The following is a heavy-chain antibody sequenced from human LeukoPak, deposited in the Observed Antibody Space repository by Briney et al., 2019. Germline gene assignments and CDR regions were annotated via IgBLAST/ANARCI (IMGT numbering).Heavy chain of an antibody. CDR2: INSASGGT. CDR1: GYSSTDYY. CDR3: TRSRSCDY. Sequence: GASVQVSCKASGYSSTDYYIQWVRQAPGQGLEWMGCINSASGGTNYAQKFQGRVTMTRDTSISTAYMELSRLTSDDTAIYYCTRSRSCDYWGQGTLVTASS. V-gene: IGHV1-2*02. D-gene: IGHD2-2*01. J-gene: IGHJ4*02.